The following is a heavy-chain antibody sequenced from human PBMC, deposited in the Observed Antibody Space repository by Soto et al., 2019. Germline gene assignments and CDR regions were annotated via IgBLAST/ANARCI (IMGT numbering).Heavy chain of an antibody. Sequence: NPSETLSLTCAVSGDSVTSNVWWSWVRQPPGKGLEWIGEAYHSGLTDYNPSLKSRVTMSVDTSKNEFSLKLTSLTAADTAIYYCARDAAVPGESDRFDYWGQGTLVTVSS. V-gene: IGHV4-4*02. J-gene: IGHJ4*02. D-gene: IGHD6-19*01. CDR2: AYHSGLT. CDR3: ARDAAVPGESDRFDY. CDR1: GDSVTSNVW.